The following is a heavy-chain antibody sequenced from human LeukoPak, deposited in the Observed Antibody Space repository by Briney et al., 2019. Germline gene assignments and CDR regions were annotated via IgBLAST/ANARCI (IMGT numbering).Heavy chain of an antibody. CDR3: ATPPYYYGSGKENY. Sequence: GGSLRLSCAASVFTFSSDSMNWVRQAPGKGLEWVSSISSNSSYTYYADSVKGRFTISRDNAKNSLYLQMNSLRAEDTAVYYCATPPYYYGSGKENYWGQGTLVTVSS. J-gene: IGHJ4*02. V-gene: IGHV3-21*01. D-gene: IGHD3-10*01. CDR2: ISSNSSYT. CDR1: VFTFSSDS.